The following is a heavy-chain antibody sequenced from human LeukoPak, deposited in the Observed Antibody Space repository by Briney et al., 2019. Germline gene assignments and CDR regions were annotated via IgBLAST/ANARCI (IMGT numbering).Heavy chain of an antibody. CDR2: ISSSSSYI. J-gene: IGHJ6*02. V-gene: IGHV3-21*01. CDR1: GLTFSSYS. CDR3: AREAGYCSSTTCYMVYGMDV. Sequence: PGGSLRLSCAASGLTFSSYSMNWVRQAPGKGLEWVSSISSSSSYIYYADSVKGRFTTSRDNAKNSLYLQMNSLRDEDTAVYYCAREAGYCSSTTCYMVYGMDVWGQGTTVTVSS. D-gene: IGHD2-2*02.